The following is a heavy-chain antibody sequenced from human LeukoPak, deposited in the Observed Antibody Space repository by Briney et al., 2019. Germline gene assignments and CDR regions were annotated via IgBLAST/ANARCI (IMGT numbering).Heavy chain of an antibody. CDR3: ARASSSSGYYYPYYYYGMDV. CDR1: GYTFTSYA. J-gene: IGHJ6*02. CDR2: INAGNGNT. V-gene: IGHV1-3*01. D-gene: IGHD3-22*01. Sequence: ASVKVSCKASGYTFTSYAMHWVRQAPGQRLEWMGWINAGNGNTKYSQKFQGRVTIARDTSASTAYMELSSLRSEDTAVYYCARASSSSGYYYPYYYYGMDVWGQGTTVTVSS.